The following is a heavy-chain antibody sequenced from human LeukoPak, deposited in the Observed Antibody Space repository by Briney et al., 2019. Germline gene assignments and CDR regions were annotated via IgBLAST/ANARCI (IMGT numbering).Heavy chain of an antibody. CDR2: INHSGST. CDR1: GGSFSGYY. J-gene: IGHJ5*02. Sequence: SETLSLTCAVYGGSFSGYYWSWIRQPPGKGLEWIGEINHSGSTNYNPSLKSRVTISVDTSKNQFSLKVTSVTAADTAVYYCARDSGAGGYNWFDPWGQGTLVTVSS. V-gene: IGHV4-34*09. D-gene: IGHD3-10*01. CDR3: ARDSGAGGYNWFDP.